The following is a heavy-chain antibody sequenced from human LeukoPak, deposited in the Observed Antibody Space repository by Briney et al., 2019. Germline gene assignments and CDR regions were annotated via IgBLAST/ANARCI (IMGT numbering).Heavy chain of an antibody. V-gene: IGHV3-48*03. CDR3: ARVFRVAVAGSDAFDI. CDR2: ISSSGSII. Sequence: GGSLRLSCAASGFTFRSCELSWVRQAPAKGLEWVSYISSSGSIIYYADSVKGRFTISRDSAKNSLYLQMNSLRAEDTAVYYCARVFRVAVAGSDAFDIWGQGTMVTVSS. CDR1: GFTFRSCE. D-gene: IGHD6-19*01. J-gene: IGHJ3*02.